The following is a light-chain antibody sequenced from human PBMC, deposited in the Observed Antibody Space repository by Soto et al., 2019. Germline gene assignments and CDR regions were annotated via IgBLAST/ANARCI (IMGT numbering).Light chain of an antibody. CDR3: QSYDRSLSGSRV. J-gene: IGLJ1*01. Sequence: QSVLTQPPSVSGAPGQRVTISCTGSSSNIGAGYDVHWYQQLPGTAPKLLIYDNSNRPSGVPDRFSGSKSGTSASLAITGLQAEDEADYSCQSYDRSLSGSRVFGTGTKVTVL. CDR2: DNS. V-gene: IGLV1-40*01. CDR1: SSNIGAGYD.